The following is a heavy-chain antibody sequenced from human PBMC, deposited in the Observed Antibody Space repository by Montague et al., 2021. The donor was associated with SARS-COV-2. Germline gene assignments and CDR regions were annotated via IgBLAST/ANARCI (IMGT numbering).Heavy chain of an antibody. CDR2: IYSGGST. CDR1: GFTVSSNY. V-gene: IGHV3-53*01. Sequence: SLRLSFSASGFTVSSNYMSWVRQAPGKGLEWVSVIYSGGSTYYADSVKGRFTISRDNSKNTLFLQMNSLRAEDTAVYYCAREGGLRWTGFYYGMDVWGQGTTVTVSS. J-gene: IGHJ6*02. CDR3: AREGGLRWTGFYYGMDV. D-gene: IGHD4-23*01.